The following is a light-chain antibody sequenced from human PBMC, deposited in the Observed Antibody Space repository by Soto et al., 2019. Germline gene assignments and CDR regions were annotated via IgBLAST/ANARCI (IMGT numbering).Light chain of an antibody. J-gene: IGKJ1*01. V-gene: IGKV3-20*01. Sequence: EIVLSQSPGTLSLSPGEGATLSCRASQSISSNFLAWYQQKRGQAPRLLIHGASNRATGIPDRFSGSGSGTDFTLTITRPEPEDFAVYYCQQYGGSPRTFGQGTKVDIK. CDR1: QSISSNF. CDR3: QQYGGSPRT. CDR2: GAS.